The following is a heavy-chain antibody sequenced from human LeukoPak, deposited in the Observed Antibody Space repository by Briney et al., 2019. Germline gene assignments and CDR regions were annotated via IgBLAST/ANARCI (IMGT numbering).Heavy chain of an antibody. Sequence: GGSLRLSCAASGFTFSSYSMNWVRQAPGKGLEWVSSISSSSSYIYYADSVKGRFTISRDNAKNSLYLQMNSLRAEDTAVYYCARGGVAVAEGFDYWGQGTLVTVSS. CDR1: GFTFSSYS. CDR3: ARGGVAVAEGFDY. D-gene: IGHD6-19*01. V-gene: IGHV3-21*01. CDR2: ISSSSSYI. J-gene: IGHJ4*02.